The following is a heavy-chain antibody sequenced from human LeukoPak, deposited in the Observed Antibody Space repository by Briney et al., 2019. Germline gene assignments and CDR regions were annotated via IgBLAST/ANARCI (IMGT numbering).Heavy chain of an antibody. CDR1: GASIYTSSSY. D-gene: IGHD2-2*02. V-gene: IGHV4-39*01. CDR2: VYYTGST. J-gene: IGHJ4*02. Sequence: PSETLSLTCTVSGASIYTSSSYWGWIRQPPGKGLEWIASVYYTGSTYYSPSLKSRATISVDTSKNQFSLELNSVTAADTAVYYCTTSRTNDCSSPSCYTDYWGQGTLVTVSS. CDR3: TTSRTNDCSSPSCYTDY.